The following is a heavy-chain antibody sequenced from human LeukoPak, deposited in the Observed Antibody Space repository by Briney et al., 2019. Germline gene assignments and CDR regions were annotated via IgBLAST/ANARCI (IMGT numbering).Heavy chain of an antibody. D-gene: IGHD3-16*01. CDR2: LSGNGGVT. CDR3: AKDSAWGLDY. V-gene: IGHV3-23*01. Sequence: PGGSLRLSCAASGFIFRSYGMSWVRQAPGKGLEWVSALSGNGGVTYYADSVKGRFAISRDNSKNTLYLQMNALRAEDTAVYYCAKDSAWGLDYWGQGALVTVSS. CDR1: GFIFRSYG. J-gene: IGHJ4*02.